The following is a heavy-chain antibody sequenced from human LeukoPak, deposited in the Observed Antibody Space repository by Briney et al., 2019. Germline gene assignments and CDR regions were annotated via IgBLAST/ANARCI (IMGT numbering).Heavy chain of an antibody. V-gene: IGHV3-23*01. CDR1: RGVK. J-gene: IGHJ4*02. CDR2: INGRGDDT. D-gene: IGHD5-12*01. Sequence: GECLRLSCEAVRGVKSSGVRQAPGKGLEWVSAINGRGDDTYYPDSVKGRFTISRDNSNNTLYLQMNSLRAEDTAVYYCAKVKPDAYEIDVWGQGTLVTVSS. CDR3: AKVKPDAYEIDV.